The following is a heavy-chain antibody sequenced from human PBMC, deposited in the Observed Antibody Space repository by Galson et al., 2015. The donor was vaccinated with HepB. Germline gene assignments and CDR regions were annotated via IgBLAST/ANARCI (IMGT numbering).Heavy chain of an antibody. Sequence: SLRLSCAASGFIFSYYAMSWVRQAPGKGLEWISAITPSGDNTYSADSMKGRFTISRDNSRNTLFLQMNSLRADDTAIYFCAKVFPEKTDGWYRQALYYFDSWGQGTRVTVSS. J-gene: IGHJ4*02. CDR3: AKVFPEKTDGWYRQALYYFDS. CDR1: GFIFSYYA. CDR2: ITPSGDNT. V-gene: IGHV3-23*01. D-gene: IGHD6-19*01.